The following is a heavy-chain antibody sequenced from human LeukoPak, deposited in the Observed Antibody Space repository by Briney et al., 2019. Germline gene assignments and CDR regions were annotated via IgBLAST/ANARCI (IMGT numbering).Heavy chain of an antibody. CDR1: GFTFSTYC. CDR3: ATHGSAHYYMDV. D-gene: IGHD2-2*03. CDR2: ISGSGSST. Sequence: PGGSLRLSCAASGFTFSTYCMSWVRQAPGKGLEWVSAISGSGSSTYYADSVKGRFTISRDNSKNTLHLQMNSLRAEDTAVYYCATHGSAHYYMDVWGKGTTVTISS. J-gene: IGHJ6*03. V-gene: IGHV3-23*01.